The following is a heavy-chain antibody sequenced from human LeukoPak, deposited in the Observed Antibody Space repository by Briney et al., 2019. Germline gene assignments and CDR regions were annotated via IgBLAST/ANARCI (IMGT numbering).Heavy chain of an antibody. CDR3: ARDKGYHFDY. CDR1: GGSISSYY. V-gene: IGHV4-59*01. D-gene: IGHD6-13*01. J-gene: IGHJ4*02. CDR2: IYYSGST. Sequence: SETLSLTCTVSGGSISSYYWNWIRQPPGKGLEWIGFIYYSGSTNYNPSLKSRVTILLDTSKNQFSLRLSSVTAADTAVYYCARDKGYHFDYWGQGSLATVSS.